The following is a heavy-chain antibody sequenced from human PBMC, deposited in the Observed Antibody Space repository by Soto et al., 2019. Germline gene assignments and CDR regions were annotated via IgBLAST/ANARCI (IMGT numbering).Heavy chain of an antibody. V-gene: IGHV3-11*01. CDR2: ISSSGSSK. Sequence: QVQLVESGGGLVKPGGSLRLSCAASGFTFSDSYMSWIRQAPGKGLEWVSYISSSGSSKYYADSVKGRFTISRDNAKNSLYLQMNRLRAEDTAVYYCAKVAGISSAYGAEYLQHWGQGTLVTVSS. D-gene: IGHD6-25*01. CDR3: AKVAGISSAYGAEYLQH. CDR1: GFTFSDSY. J-gene: IGHJ1*01.